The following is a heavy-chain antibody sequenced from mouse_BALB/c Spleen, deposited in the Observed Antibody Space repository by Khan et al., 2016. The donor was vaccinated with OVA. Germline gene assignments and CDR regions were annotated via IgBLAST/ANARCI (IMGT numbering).Heavy chain of an antibody. V-gene: IGHV5-9-3*01. CDR3: ASQASDDDYYLYAMDF. CDR1: GFTFSRYA. Sequence: EVELVESGGGLVKPGGSLKLSCAASGFTFSRYAMSWVRQTPEKRLEWVATINSGGSYTYYPDSVKGRFTISRAKAKNTLFLQVSSLRSEDTAMYYCASQASDDDYYLYAMDFWGQGTSVTVSS. D-gene: IGHD2-3*01. CDR2: INSGGSYT. J-gene: IGHJ4*01.